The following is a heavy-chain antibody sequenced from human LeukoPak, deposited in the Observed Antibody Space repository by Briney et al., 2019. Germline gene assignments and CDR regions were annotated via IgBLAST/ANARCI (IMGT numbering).Heavy chain of an antibody. J-gene: IGHJ4*02. V-gene: IGHV4-38-2*02. D-gene: IGHD2-21*01. CDR3: ARGFLWYFDY. CDR2: IYHSGRA. Sequence: SETLSLTCSVSGYSISRGYYWGWIRQPPGRGLEWIGSIYHSGRADYNPSLKSRVTISVDTSNNQFSLKLSSVTAADTAVYYCARGFLWYFDYWGQGALVTVSS. CDR1: GYSISRGYY.